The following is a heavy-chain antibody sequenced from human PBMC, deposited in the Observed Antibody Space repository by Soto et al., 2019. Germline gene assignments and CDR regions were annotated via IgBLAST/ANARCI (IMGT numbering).Heavy chain of an antibody. Sequence: GGSLRLSCAASGFTFSSYWMHWVRQAPGKGLVWVSRINSDGSSTSYADSVKGRFTISRDNAKNTLFLKMNGLRAEDTAVYYFERKFWGGYWGFPWEYNWFDPWGQGTLVTVSS. V-gene: IGHV3-74*01. CDR3: ERKFWGGYWGFPWEYNWFDP. CDR1: GFTFSSYW. CDR2: INSDGSST. J-gene: IGHJ5*02. D-gene: IGHD3-3*01.